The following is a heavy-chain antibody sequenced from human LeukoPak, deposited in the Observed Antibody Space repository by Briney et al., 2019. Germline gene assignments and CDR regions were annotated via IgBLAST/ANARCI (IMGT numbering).Heavy chain of an antibody. Sequence: GGSLRLSCAASGFTLSSYWMSWVRQAPGKGLEWVAHIKQEGSEKYYVDSVKGRFTISRDNAKNSLYLQMNSLRAEDTAVYYCARVGGSGWDRALYFDYWGQGPLVTVSS. CDR1: GFTLSSYW. V-gene: IGHV3-7*01. D-gene: IGHD6-19*01. CDR2: IKQEGSEK. J-gene: IGHJ4*02. CDR3: ARVGGSGWDRALYFDY.